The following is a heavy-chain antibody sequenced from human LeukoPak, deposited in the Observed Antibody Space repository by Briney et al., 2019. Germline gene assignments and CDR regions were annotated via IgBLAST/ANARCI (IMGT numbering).Heavy chain of an antibody. CDR1: GFTFSSYA. D-gene: IGHD2-15*01. CDR3: VREGQLLPGAFDI. V-gene: IGHV3-64*01. CDR2: ISSNGGST. Sequence: GGSLRLSCAASGFTFSSYAMHWVRQAPGKGLEYVSAISSNGGSTYYANSVKGRFTNSRDNSKNTLYLQMGSLRAEDMAVYYCVREGQLLPGAFDIWGQGTMVTVSS. J-gene: IGHJ3*02.